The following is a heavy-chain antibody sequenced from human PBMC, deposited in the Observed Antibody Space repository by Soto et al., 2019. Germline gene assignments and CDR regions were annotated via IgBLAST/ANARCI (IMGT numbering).Heavy chain of an antibody. Sequence: QVQLQESGPGLVKPSQTLSLTCTVSGGSMTSGDYYWSWIRQPPGKGLEWIGYIFHCGHTYYNPSLKSRVSISVETSKNQFSLKLSSVTGADTAVYYCAREESSAWSIDYWGQGTLVTVSS. V-gene: IGHV4-30-4*01. D-gene: IGHD3-22*01. J-gene: IGHJ4*02. CDR2: IFHCGHT. CDR1: GGSMTSGDYY. CDR3: AREESSAWSIDY.